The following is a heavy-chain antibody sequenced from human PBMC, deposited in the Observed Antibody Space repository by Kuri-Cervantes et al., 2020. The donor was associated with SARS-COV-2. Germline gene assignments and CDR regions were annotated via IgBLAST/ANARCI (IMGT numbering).Heavy chain of an antibody. CDR1: GFDFKIYA. CDR3: AKGYNNETSAYHWGYDL. CDR2: IYGSGERT. Sequence: GGSLRLSCTASGFDFKIYAMSWVRQAPGKGLEWVSSIYGSGERTYYADSVKGRFTNSRDNSKSALYLQVKSLRAEDTAVKYCAKGYNNETSAYHWGYDLWGQGTLVTVSS. V-gene: IGHV3-23*01. J-gene: IGHJ5*02. D-gene: IGHD1-14*01.